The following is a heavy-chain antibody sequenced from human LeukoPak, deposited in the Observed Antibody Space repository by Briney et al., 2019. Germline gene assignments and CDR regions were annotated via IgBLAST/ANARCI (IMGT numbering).Heavy chain of an antibody. CDR1: GGSFSNYY. D-gene: IGHD4-17*01. Sequence: SETLSLTCAVYGGSFSNYYWSWVRQPPGRGLEWIGEINHSGSINYNPSLKSRVTMSLDTSKNQLSLKLSSVTAADTAVYYCARGYYGAPGYWGQGTLVTVSS. CDR3: ARGYYGAPGY. J-gene: IGHJ1*01. V-gene: IGHV4-34*01. CDR2: INHSGSI.